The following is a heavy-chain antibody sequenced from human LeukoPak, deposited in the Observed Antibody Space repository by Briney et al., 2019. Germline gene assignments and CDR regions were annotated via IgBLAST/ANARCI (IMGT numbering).Heavy chain of an antibody. CDR3: ARDRSGSGSFTQAHWFDP. CDR1: GGSISSGGYY. J-gene: IGHJ5*02. CDR2: IYYSGST. Sequence: SQTLSLTCTVSGGSISSGGYYWSWIRQHPGKGLEWIGYIYYSGSTYYNPSLKSRVTISVDTSKNQFSLKLSSVTAADTAVYHCARDRSGSGSFTQAHWFDPWGQGTLVTVSS. V-gene: IGHV4-31*03. D-gene: IGHD3-10*01.